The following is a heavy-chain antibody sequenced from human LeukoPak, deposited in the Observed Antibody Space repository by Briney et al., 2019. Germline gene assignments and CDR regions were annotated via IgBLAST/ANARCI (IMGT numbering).Heavy chain of an antibody. CDR1: GFSFDDYA. CDR2: ISWNSGRL. Sequence: PGRSLRLSCAASGFSFDDYAMHWVRQGPGKGLEWVSGISWNSGRLGYADPVKGRFTISRDNAKNSLYLQMNSLRAEDMALYYCARSPYSSSLGTFFDYWGQGTLVTVSS. J-gene: IGHJ4*02. CDR3: ARSPYSSSLGTFFDY. V-gene: IGHV3-9*03. D-gene: IGHD6-6*01.